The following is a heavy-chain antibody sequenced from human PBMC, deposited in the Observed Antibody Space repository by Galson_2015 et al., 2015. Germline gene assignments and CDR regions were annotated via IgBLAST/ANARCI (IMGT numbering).Heavy chain of an antibody. CDR3: AKPLTHYSHASTYYLPPGFDY. D-gene: IGHD3-22*01. CDR1: GFTFTSYA. J-gene: IGHJ4*02. Sequence: SLRLSCAASGFTFTSYAMTWLLQAPGKGLEWVSAISGDADKTYYADSVRGRFTISRDNSKSSLYLQMDSLRAEDTAVYYCAKPLTHYSHASTYYLPPGFDYWGQGTLVTVSS. V-gene: IGHV3-23*01. CDR2: ISGDADKT.